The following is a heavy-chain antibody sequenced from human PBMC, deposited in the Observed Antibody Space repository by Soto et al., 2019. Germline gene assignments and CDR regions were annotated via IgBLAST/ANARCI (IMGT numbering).Heavy chain of an antibody. D-gene: IGHD3-3*01. CDR2: IYPSDSDT. Sequence: GGALKISCKGSGYNLSRFWIGWVGQMPGKGLELMAIIYPSDSDTRYRPSFQGQVTISADKSISSAYLQWSSLRASDTAMYYCARGGVSTRTFDVWGQGTPVTVSS. J-gene: IGHJ6*02. V-gene: IGHV5-51*01. CDR1: GYNLSRFW. CDR3: ARGGVSTRTFDV.